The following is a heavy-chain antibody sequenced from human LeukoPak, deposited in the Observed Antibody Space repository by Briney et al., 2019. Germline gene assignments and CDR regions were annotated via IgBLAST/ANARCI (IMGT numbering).Heavy chain of an antibody. CDR1: GYTFTAYY. CDR2: MNPNSGAT. V-gene: IGHV1-2*02. Sequence: ASVKVSRKASGYTFTAYYIHWVRQAPGQGLEWMGWMNPNSGATNYAQEFQGRVTMTRDTSISTAYMELSRLTSDDTAVYYCARDRSSSSGVNAFDIWGQGTMVTVSS. D-gene: IGHD6-13*01. J-gene: IGHJ3*02. CDR3: ARDRSSSSGVNAFDI.